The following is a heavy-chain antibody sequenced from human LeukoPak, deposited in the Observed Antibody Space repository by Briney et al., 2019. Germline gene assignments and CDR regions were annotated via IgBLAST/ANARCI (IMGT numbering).Heavy chain of an antibody. D-gene: IGHD3-22*01. J-gene: IGHJ3*02. CDR2: ISSSGST. Sequence: SQTLSLTCSVSGDSISSGDYYWSWIRQPAGKGLEWIGRISSSGSTNYNPSLKSRVTISVDTSKNQFSLKLSSVTAADTAVYFCARGPYSYDSSGAFDIWGQGTMVTVSS. CDR1: GDSISSGDYY. V-gene: IGHV4-61*02. CDR3: ARGPYSYDSSGAFDI.